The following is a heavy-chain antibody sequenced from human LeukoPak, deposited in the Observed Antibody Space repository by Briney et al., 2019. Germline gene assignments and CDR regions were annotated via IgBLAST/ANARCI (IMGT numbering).Heavy chain of an antibody. CDR2: INTDESST. CDR3: ARKGNAFDI. V-gene: IGHV3-74*01. CDR1: GLTLSNYW. D-gene: IGHD3-10*01. Sequence: PGGSLRLSCAASGLTLSNYWMHWVRQAPGKGLVWVSRINTDESSTSYADSVKGRFTISRDNAKNTLYLQMNSLRAEDTAVYYCARKGNAFDIWGQGTMVTVSS. J-gene: IGHJ3*02.